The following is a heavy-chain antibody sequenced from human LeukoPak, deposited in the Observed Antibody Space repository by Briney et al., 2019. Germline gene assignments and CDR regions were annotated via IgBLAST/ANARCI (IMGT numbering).Heavy chain of an antibody. CDR3: ARDGSGHWFDP. CDR2: MNPNSGNT. V-gene: IGHV1-8*01. D-gene: IGHD6-25*01. J-gene: IGHJ5*02. Sequence: ASVKVSCKASGYTFRTYDINWVRQATGQGLEWMGWMNPNSGNTGYAQKFQGRVTLTRNTSISTAYMELGSLRSDDTAVYYCARDGSGHWFDPWGQGTLVTVSS. CDR1: GYTFRTYD.